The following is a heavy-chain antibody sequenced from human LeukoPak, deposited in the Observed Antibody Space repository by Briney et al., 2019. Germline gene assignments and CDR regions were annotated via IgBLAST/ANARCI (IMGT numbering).Heavy chain of an antibody. V-gene: IGHV4-31*03. CDR3: ARNELISSNYYYYGMDV. CDR1: GGSISSGGNY. Sequence: PSETLSLTCTVSGGSISSGGNYWSWIRQNPGKGLEWIGNINYSGSTYYNPSLKSRVTISVDTSKNQFSLKLSSVTAADTAVYYCARNELISSNYYYYGMDVWGQGTTVTVSS. J-gene: IGHJ6*02. CDR2: INYSGST.